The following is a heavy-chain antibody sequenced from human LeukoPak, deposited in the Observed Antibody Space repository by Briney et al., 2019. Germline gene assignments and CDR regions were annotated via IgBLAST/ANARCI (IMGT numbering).Heavy chain of an antibody. D-gene: IGHD3-16*01. V-gene: IGHV3-7*01. CDR3: ARVWGLYYGMDV. J-gene: IGHJ6*02. CDR2: IKQDGSEK. CDR1: GFTFSSSW. Sequence: GGSLRLSCAASGFTFSSSWMSWVRQAPGKGLEWVANIKQDGSEKYCVDSVKGRFTISRDNAKNSLYLQMNSLRAEDTAVYYCARVWGLYYGMDVWGQGTTVTVSS.